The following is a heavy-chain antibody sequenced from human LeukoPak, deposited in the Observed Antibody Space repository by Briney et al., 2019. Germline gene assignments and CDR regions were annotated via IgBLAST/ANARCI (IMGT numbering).Heavy chain of an antibody. J-gene: IGHJ4*02. CDR2: IYYSGST. Sequence: SWIRQPPGKGLEYIGYIYYSGSTYYNPSLKSRITISVDTSKNQFSLKLSSVPAADTAVYYCAVGHYYHSSGYLFDSWGQGTLVTVSS. V-gene: IGHV4-30-4*01. CDR3: AVGHYYHSSGYLFDS. D-gene: IGHD3-22*01.